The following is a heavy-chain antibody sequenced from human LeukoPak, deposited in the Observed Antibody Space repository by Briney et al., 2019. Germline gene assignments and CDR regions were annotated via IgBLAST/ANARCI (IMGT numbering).Heavy chain of an antibody. CDR2: IYPGDSDT. J-gene: IGHJ4*02. Sequence: GESLKISCQVSGYTFINYWIGWVRQMPGKGLEWMGIIYPGDSDTRYSPSLHGQVIISADKSISTAYLQWNSLKASDTAMYYCASGGYGTFDSWGQGTLVTVSS. D-gene: IGHD5-12*01. CDR1: GYTFINYW. V-gene: IGHV5-51*01. CDR3: ASGGYGTFDS.